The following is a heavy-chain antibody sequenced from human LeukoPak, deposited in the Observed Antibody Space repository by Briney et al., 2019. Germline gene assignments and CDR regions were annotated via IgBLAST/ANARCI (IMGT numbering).Heavy chain of an antibody. CDR3: AKSRPPQGNWNELDY. CDR1: GFTFSSYA. D-gene: IGHD1-1*01. CDR2: ISGSGGST. J-gene: IGHJ4*02. Sequence: PGGSLRLSCAASGFTFSSYAMSWVRQAPGKGLEWVSAISGSGGSTYYADSVKGRSTISRDNSKNTLYLQMNSLRAEDTAVYYCAKSRPPQGNWNELDYWGQGTLVTVSS. V-gene: IGHV3-23*01.